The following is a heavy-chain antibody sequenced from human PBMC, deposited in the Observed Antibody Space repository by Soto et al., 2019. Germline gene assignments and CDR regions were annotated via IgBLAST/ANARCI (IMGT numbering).Heavy chain of an antibody. CDR3: ARDSRYCSGGSCYSGDGMDV. CDR2: IYYSGST. Sequence: SETLSLTCTVSGGSISSYYWSWIRQPPGKGLEWIGYIYYSGSTNYNPSLKSRVTISVDTSKNQFSLKLSSVTAADTAVYYCARDSRYCSGGSCYSGDGMDVWGQGTTVTVSS. J-gene: IGHJ6*02. D-gene: IGHD2-15*01. CDR1: GGSISSYY. V-gene: IGHV4-59*01.